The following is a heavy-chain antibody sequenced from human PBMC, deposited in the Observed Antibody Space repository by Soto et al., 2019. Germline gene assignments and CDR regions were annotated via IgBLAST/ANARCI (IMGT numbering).Heavy chain of an antibody. CDR3: AKKIGAAGSGGGDV. CDR1: GFTFGSYT. D-gene: IGHD3-10*01. CDR2: ISWNGGSS. Sequence: EEQLVESGGAVVQPGGSLRLSCEASGFTFGSYTMHWVRQAPGKGLEWVSLISWNGGSSFYADSVKGRFTISRDNSRDSLYSKMNSPRPEDRALYYCAKKIGAAGSGGGDVWGHGTTVTVSS. V-gene: IGHV3-43*01. J-gene: IGHJ6*02.